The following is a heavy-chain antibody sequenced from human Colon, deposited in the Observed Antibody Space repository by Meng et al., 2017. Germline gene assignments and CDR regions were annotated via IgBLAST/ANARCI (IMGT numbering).Heavy chain of an antibody. CDR2: IYTSDIT. CDR1: GFNVNTYY. V-gene: IGHV3-53*01. J-gene: IGHJ3*02. Sequence: GESLKISCAASGFNVNTYYMDWVRQAPGKGLEWVSVIYTSDITYYTDSVKGRFTISRDSYKNTLYLQMNNLRAEDTAVYYCARENMYFGAGQRDAFDIWGQGPLAT. CDR3: ARENMYFGAGQRDAFDI. D-gene: IGHD4/OR15-4a*01.